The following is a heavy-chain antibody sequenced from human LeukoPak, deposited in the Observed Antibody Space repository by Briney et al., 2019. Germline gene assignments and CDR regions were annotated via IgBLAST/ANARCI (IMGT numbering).Heavy chain of an antibody. CDR1: GYTFTSYY. CDR2: INPSGGST. CDR3: ARVFGSYGYGGYFDY. J-gene: IGHJ4*02. D-gene: IGHD5-18*01. Sequence: ASVKVSCKASGYTFTSYYMHWVRQAPGQGLEWMGIINPSGGSTSYAQKFQGRVTMTRDTSTSTVYMELSSLRSEDTAVYYCARVFGSYGYGGYFDYWGQGTLVTVSS. V-gene: IGHV1-46*01.